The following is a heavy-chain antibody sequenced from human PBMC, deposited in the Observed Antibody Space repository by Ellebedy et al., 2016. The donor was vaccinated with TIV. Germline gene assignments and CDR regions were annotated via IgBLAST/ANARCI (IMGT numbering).Heavy chain of an antibody. CDR1: GYTFTSYG. CDR2: ISAYNGNT. CDR3: ARVPGYDILTGYYRYFDY. J-gene: IGHJ4*02. V-gene: IGHV1-18*01. Sequence: ASVKVSCKASGYTFTSYGISWVRQAPGQGLEWMGWISAYNGNTNYAQKLQGRVTMTTDTSTSTAYMELRSLRSDDTAVYYCARVPGYDILTGYYRYFDYWGQGTLVTVSS. D-gene: IGHD3-9*01.